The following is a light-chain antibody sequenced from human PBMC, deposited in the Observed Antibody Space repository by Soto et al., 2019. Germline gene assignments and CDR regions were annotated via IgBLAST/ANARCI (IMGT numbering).Light chain of an antibody. J-gene: IGLJ1*01. V-gene: IGLV2-23*02. Sequence: QSVLTQPASVSGSPGQSITISCTGTSSVVGSYNFVSWYQQHPGKAPKLMIYEVSKRPSGVSNGFSGSKSGNTASLTISGLQAEDEADYYCCSYSGIYTYVFGTGSMVTV. CDR2: EVS. CDR1: SSVVGSYNF. CDR3: CSYSGIYTYV.